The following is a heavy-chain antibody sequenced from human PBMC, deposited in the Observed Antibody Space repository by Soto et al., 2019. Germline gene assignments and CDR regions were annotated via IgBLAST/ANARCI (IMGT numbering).Heavy chain of an antibody. D-gene: IGHD3-16*01. V-gene: IGHV3-53*02. CDR3: ATVGGYGNTWGSLRFEY. CDR1: GFTVSGSD. Sequence: EVQLVETGGGLIQPGGSLRLSCAGSGFTVSGSDMTWVRQAPGKGLEWISIMYTGDSTYYADSVKGRFTISRDISKNTLSLQMNSLRVEDTAVYYCATVGGYGNTWGSLRFEYWGQGTRVTVSS. J-gene: IGHJ4*02. CDR2: MYTGDST.